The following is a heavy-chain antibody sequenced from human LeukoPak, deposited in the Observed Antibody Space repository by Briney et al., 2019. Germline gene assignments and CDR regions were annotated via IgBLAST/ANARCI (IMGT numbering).Heavy chain of an antibody. CDR3: AKDRAVVVVAASPTDY. J-gene: IGHJ4*02. CDR2: ISGSGGST. V-gene: IGHV3-23*01. D-gene: IGHD2-15*01. Sequence: GGSLRLSCTVAGFTFSSYAMNWVRQAPGKGLEWVSAISGSGGSTYSAESVKGRFTISRDNPKNTLYLQSNSLRAEDTAVYYCAKDRAVVVVAASPTDYWGQGTLVTVSS. CDR1: GFTFSSYA.